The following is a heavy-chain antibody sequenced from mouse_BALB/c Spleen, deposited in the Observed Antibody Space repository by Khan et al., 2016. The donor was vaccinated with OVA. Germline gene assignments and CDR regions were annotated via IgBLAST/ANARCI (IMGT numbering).Heavy chain of an antibody. CDR1: GYTFTDYY. V-gene: IGHV1-77*01. CDR2: ISPASGDI. J-gene: IGHJ3*01. D-gene: IGHD1-2*01. CDR3: ARRNYFGYSLAY. Sequence: QVQLQQSGAELARPGASVKLSCKASGYTFTDYYINWVKQRTGQGLEWIGEISPASGDINYNERFKGKATLTADKSSSTASLQLSNLTSAASAASFCARRNYFGYSLAYWGQGTLVTVSA.